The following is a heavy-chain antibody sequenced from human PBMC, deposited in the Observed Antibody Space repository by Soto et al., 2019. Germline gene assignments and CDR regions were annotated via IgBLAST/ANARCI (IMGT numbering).Heavy chain of an antibody. CDR3: ARDRTGYSYIDY. D-gene: IGHD5-18*01. V-gene: IGHV4-30-4*01. J-gene: IGHJ4*02. CDR1: GGSIISGDYY. CDR2: VYYSGST. Sequence: SETLSLTCTVSGGSIISGDYYWSWIRQPPGKGLEWIGYVYYSGSTYYNPSLKSRVTISVDTSKNQFSLKLTSVTAADTAVYYCARDRTGYSYIDYWGQGTLVTVSS.